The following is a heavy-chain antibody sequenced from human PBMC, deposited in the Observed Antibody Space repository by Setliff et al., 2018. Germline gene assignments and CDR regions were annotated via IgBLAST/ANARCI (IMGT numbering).Heavy chain of an antibody. CDR3: ARGTYDYYDSSGYYFVDY. D-gene: IGHD3-22*01. CDR2: IYLGGST. Sequence: SETLSLTCAVSGDSIDTDIWWSWVRQSPGKGLEWIGEIYLGGSTYYNPSLKSRVTISVDTSKNQFSLKLSSVTAADTAVYYCARGTYDYYDSSGYYFVDYWGQGTLVTVSS. V-gene: IGHV4-4*02. J-gene: IGHJ4*02. CDR1: GDSIDTDIW.